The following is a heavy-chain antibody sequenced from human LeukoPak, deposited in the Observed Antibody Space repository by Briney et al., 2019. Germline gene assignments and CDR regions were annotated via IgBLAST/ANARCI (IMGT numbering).Heavy chain of an antibody. Sequence: SSETLFLTCAVYGGSFSGYYWSWIRQPPGKGLEWIGEINHSGSTNYNPSLKSRVTISVDTSKNQFSLKLSSVTAADTAVYYCARGSTPYYYDSSGYYPTYYYYMDVWGKGTTVTVSS. V-gene: IGHV4-34*01. CDR1: GGSFSGYY. CDR2: INHSGST. CDR3: ARGSTPYYYDSSGYYPTYYYYMDV. D-gene: IGHD3-22*01. J-gene: IGHJ6*03.